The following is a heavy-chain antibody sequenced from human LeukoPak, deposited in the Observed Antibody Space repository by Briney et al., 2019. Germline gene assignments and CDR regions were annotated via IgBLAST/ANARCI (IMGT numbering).Heavy chain of an antibody. J-gene: IGHJ4*02. CDR1: GYTFTGYY. V-gene: IGHV1-2*02. CDR3: ARDELTIFGVVTPYTYFDY. CDR2: INPNSGGT. Sequence: ASVKVSCKASGYTFTGYYMHWVRQAPGQGLEWMGWINPNSGGTNYAQKFQGRVTMTTDTSTSTAYMELRSLRSDDTAVYYCARDELTIFGVVTPYTYFDYWGQGALVTVSS. D-gene: IGHD3-3*01.